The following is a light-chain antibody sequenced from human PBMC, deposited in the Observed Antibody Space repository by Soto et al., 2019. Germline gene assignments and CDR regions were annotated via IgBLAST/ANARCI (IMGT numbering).Light chain of an antibody. CDR2: GNS. Sequence: QPVLTQPPSVSGATGQRVTISCTGSSSNIGAGFDVHWYQQLPGTAPKLLIYGNSNRPSGVPDRFSGSKSGTSASLAITGLQAEDEADYYCQSYDSSLSGFYVFGTGTKVTVL. J-gene: IGLJ1*01. V-gene: IGLV1-40*01. CDR1: SSNIGAGFD. CDR3: QSYDSSLSGFYV.